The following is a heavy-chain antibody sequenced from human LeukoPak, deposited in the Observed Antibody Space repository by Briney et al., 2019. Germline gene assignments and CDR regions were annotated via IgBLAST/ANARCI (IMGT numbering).Heavy chain of an antibody. CDR3: ARGVERLAAITLAY. J-gene: IGHJ4*02. Sequence: GGSLRLSCAASGFTLITNHMTGVRQAPGKGLEWVSVLYSDGNTKYADSVQGRFTISRDNSKNTLYLEMNSLSPDDTAVYYCARGVERLAAITLAYWGQGTLVTVSS. CDR1: GFTLITNH. V-gene: IGHV3-53*01. CDR2: LYSDGNT. D-gene: IGHD1-1*01.